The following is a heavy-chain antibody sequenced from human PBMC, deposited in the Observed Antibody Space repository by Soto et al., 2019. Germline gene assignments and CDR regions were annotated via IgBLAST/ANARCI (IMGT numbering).Heavy chain of an antibody. Sequence: ESGGGVVQPGRSLRLSCAASGFTFSSYAMHWVRQAPGKGLEWVAVISYDGSNKYYADSVKGRFTISRDNSKNTLYLQMNSLRAEDTAVYYCARERSTMIVVVTNYWGQGTLVTVSS. CDR1: GFTFSSYA. D-gene: IGHD3-22*01. J-gene: IGHJ4*02. CDR2: ISYDGSNK. CDR3: ARERSTMIVVVTNY. V-gene: IGHV3-30-3*01.